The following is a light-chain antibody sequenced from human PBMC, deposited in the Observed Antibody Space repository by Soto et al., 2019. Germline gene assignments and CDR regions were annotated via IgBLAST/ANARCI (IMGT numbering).Light chain of an antibody. CDR3: QQYNNWPLT. J-gene: IGKJ3*01. CDR1: QSVSSN. V-gene: IGKV3-15*01. CDR2: GAS. Sequence: EIVMTQSPATLSVSPGERATLSCRASQSVSSNLAWYQQKPGQAPRLLIYGASTRATGIPARFIGSGXGTXFTLTISSLQSEDFAVYYCQQYNNWPLTFGPGTKVDIK.